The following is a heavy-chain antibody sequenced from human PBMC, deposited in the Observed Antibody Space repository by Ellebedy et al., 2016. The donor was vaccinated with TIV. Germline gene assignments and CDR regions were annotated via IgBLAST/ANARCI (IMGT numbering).Heavy chain of an antibody. V-gene: IGHV4-4*02. J-gene: IGHJ4*02. CDR2: IHHSGST. Sequence: MPSETLSLTCAVSGDSISGRHWWSWVRQPPGKGLQWIAEIHHSGSTNYNPSLKSRVTISLDISKNQFSLKLDSTTAADTAIYYCARNFDYWGQGALVTVSS. CDR3: ARNFDY. CDR1: GDSISGRHW.